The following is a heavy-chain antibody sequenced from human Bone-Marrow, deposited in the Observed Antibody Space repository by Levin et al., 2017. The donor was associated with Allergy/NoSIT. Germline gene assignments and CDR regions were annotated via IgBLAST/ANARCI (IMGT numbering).Heavy chain of an antibody. J-gene: IGHJ4*02. CDR2: IDDSGST. V-gene: IGHV4-59*01. CDR1: GGSMSSYY. D-gene: IGHD6-19*01. CDR3: ARVWGVGWYYDF. Sequence: MPSETLSLTCTVSGGSMSSYYWDWIRQAPGKGLEHIGYIDDSGSTNYNPSLKSRITISIDTSKSQFSLKLSSVTAADTAVYYCARVWGVGWYYDFWGQGALVTVSS.